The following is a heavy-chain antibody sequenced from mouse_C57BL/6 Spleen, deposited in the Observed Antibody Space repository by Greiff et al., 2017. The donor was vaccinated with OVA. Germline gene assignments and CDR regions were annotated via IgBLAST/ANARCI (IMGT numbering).Heavy chain of an antibody. CDR3: ARSTTVGPHFDY. CDR2: IYPGDGDT. CDR1: GYAFSSYW. J-gene: IGHJ2*01. D-gene: IGHD1-1*01. V-gene: IGHV1-80*01. Sequence: QVQLQQSGAELVKPGASVKISCKASGYAFSSYWMNWVKQRPGKGLEWIGQIYPGDGDTNYNGKFKGKATLTADKSSSTAYMQLSSLTSEDSAVYFCARSTTVGPHFDYWGKGTTLTVSS.